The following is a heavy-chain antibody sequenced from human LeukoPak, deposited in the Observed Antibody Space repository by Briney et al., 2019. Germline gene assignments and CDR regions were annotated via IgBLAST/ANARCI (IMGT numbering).Heavy chain of an antibody. V-gene: IGHV4-59*01. CDR2: IYYSGSA. CDR3: ARDKSGGSRLDS. Sequence: PSETLSLTCIVSGGSISSYYWSWIRQPPGKGLEWIGYIYYSGSANYNPSLKSRVIISVDTSENHFSLKLSPVTAADAAVYYCARDKSGGSRLDSWGQGTLVTVSS. CDR1: GGSISSYY. J-gene: IGHJ4*02. D-gene: IGHD3-16*01.